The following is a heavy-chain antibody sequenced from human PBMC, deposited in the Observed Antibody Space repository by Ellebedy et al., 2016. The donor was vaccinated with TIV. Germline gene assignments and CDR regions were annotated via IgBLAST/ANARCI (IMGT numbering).Heavy chain of an antibody. Sequence: PGGSLRLSCAASGFTFSTYPMNWVRQAPGKGPEWVSIISANGGTTYYADSVKGRFTISRDNSKNTLFLQMSSLRAEDTAVYYCARVMLRGIRYYYYYMDVWGKGTTVTVSS. CDR2: ISANGGTT. CDR1: GFTFSTYP. CDR3: ARVMLRGIRYYYYYMDV. V-gene: IGHV3-23*01. J-gene: IGHJ6*03. D-gene: IGHD3-10*01.